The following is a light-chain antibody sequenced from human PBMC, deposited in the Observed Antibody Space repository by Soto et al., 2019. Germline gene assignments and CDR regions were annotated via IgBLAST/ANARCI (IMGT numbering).Light chain of an antibody. V-gene: IGKV1-39*01. Sequence: IEMTPSPSSLFASVGDRVTITCRASQSISSYLNWYQQKPGKALKLLIYAACSLQSGVPSRFSCSGSGTDFTLTISSLQPEDFATYYCQQSYSTPRYTFGQGTKLEIK. CDR1: QSISSY. CDR2: AAC. J-gene: IGKJ2*01. CDR3: QQSYSTPRYT.